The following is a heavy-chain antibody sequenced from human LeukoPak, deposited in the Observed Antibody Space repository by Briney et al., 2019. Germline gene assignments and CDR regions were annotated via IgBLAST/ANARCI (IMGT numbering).Heavy chain of an antibody. CDR1: GFTFSSSA. CDR2: ISNNGGYT. CDR3: AKQLGYCSDGSCYFPY. Sequence: GGSLRLSCAASGFTFSSSAMSWVRQAPGKGLEWVSAISNNGGYTYYADSVQGRFTISRDNSKSTPCLQMNSLRAEDTAVYYCAKQLGYCSDGSCYFPYWGQGTLVTVSS. D-gene: IGHD2-15*01. J-gene: IGHJ4*02. V-gene: IGHV3-23*01.